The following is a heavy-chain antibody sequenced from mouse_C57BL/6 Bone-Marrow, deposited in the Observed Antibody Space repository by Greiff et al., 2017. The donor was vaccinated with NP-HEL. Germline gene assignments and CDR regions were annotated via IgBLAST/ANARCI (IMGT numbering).Heavy chain of an antibody. CDR3: ARQDYYGSSYSAWFAY. CDR1: GFTFSDYY. CDR2: ISNGGGST. J-gene: IGHJ3*01. V-gene: IGHV5-12*01. D-gene: IGHD1-1*01. Sequence: EVMLVESGGGLVQPGGSLKLSCAASGFTFSDYYMYWVRQTPEKRLEWVAYISNGGGSTYYPDTVKGRFTISRDNAKNTLYLQMSRLKSEDTAMYYCARQDYYGSSYSAWFAYWGQGTLVTVSA.